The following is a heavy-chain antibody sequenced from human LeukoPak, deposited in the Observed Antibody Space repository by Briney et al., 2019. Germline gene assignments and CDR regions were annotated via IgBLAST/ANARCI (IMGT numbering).Heavy chain of an antibody. V-gene: IGHV3-7*03. J-gene: IGHJ5*02. Sequence: GGSLRLSCAASGFTFSSYWMSWVRQAPGKGLEWVANITQDGSEKYYVDPVKGRFTISRDNAKNSLYLQMNSLRAEDTAVYYCARVNSYGSRLVRPVGPGNPRAMAPDWFDPWGQGTLVTVSS. CDR1: GFTFSSYW. D-gene: IGHD5-18*01. CDR3: ARVNSYGSRLVRPVGPGNPRAMAPDWFDP. CDR2: ITQDGSEK.